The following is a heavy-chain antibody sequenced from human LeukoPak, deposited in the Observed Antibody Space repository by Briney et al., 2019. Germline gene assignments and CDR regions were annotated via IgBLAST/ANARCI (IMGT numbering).Heavy chain of an antibody. Sequence: GGSLRLXCAASGFTFSSYAMSWVRQAPGKGLEWVSAISGSGGSTYYADSVKGRFTISRDNSKNTLYLQMNSLRAEDTAVYYCAKGGYYGSGRPDYWGQGTLVTVSS. V-gene: IGHV3-23*01. CDR2: ISGSGGST. CDR1: GFTFSSYA. CDR3: AKGGYYGSGRPDY. J-gene: IGHJ4*02. D-gene: IGHD3-10*01.